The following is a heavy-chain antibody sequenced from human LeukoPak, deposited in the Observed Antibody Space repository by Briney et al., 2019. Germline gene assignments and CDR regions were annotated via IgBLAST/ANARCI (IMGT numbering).Heavy chain of an antibody. J-gene: IGHJ6*02. CDR2: MNPNSGNT. V-gene: IGHV1-8*01. CDR1: GYTFTSYD. CDR3: ARATSPIYYYYYGMDV. Sequence: ASVKVSCKASGYTFTSYDNNWVRQATGQGLEWMGWMNPNSGNTGYAQKFQGRVTMTRNTSISTAYMELSSLRSEDTAVYYCARATSPIYYYYYGMDVWGQGTTVTVSS.